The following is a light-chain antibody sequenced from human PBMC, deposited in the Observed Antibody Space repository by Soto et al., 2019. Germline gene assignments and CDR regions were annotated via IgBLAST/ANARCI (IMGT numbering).Light chain of an antibody. CDR1: SSDVGAYDY. V-gene: IGLV2-14*01. Sequence: QSALTQPPSASGSPGQSVTISCTGTSSDVGAYDYVSWYQQPPGKAPKLIIYEVSNRPSGISNRFSGSKSDNTASLTISGLQAEDEADYFCTSFTSSSTLVFGTGTKLTVL. CDR3: TSFTSSSTLV. CDR2: EVS. J-gene: IGLJ1*01.